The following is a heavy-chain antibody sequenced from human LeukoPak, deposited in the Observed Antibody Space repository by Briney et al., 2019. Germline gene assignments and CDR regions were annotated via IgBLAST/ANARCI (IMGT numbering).Heavy chain of an antibody. CDR3: ALRAATVVTSLNDAFDI. D-gene: IGHD4-23*01. J-gene: IGHJ3*02. CDR2: ITPSFGTT. Sequence: GSSVKVSCKASGGTFSSYAISWVRQAPGQGLEWMGGITPSFGTTNYAQKFQDRVTITADESTSTAYMELSSLRSEDTAVYYCALRAATVVTSLNDAFDIWGQGTMVTVSS. CDR1: GGTFSSYA. V-gene: IGHV1-69*01.